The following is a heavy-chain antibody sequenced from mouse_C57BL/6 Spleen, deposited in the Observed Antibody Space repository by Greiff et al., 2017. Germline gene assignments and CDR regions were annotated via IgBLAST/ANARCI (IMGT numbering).Heavy chain of an antibody. CDR1: GYSITSGYY. J-gene: IGHJ2*01. Sequence: EVKLQESGPGLVKPSQSLSLTCSVTGYSITSGYYWNWIRQFPGNKLEWMGYISYDGSNNYNPSLKNRISITRDTSKNQFFLKLNSVTTEDTATYYCAREDDGYEGFDYWGQGTTLTVSS. V-gene: IGHV3-6*01. CDR3: AREDDGYEGFDY. CDR2: ISYDGSN. D-gene: IGHD2-3*01.